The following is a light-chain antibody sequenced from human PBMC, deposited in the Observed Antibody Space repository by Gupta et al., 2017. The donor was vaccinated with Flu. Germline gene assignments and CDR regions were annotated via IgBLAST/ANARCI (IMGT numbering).Light chain of an antibody. CDR3: QLDGGSPLYT. V-gene: IGKV3-20*01. CDR1: QSVASNY. CDR2: AVA. J-gene: IGKJ2*01. Sequence: EVVLTQSPGTLSLSPGERATLSCRASQSVASNYLAWYQQKAGQAPRLLIYAVASRATGIPDRLSGSGSGTDFTLTISRREPEDFAVYYCQLDGGSPLYTFGQGTKLEI.